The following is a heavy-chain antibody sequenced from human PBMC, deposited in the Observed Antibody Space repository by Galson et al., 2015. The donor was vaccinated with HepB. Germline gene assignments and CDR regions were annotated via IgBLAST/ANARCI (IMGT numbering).Heavy chain of an antibody. CDR3: ARGEWAAPHAFDI. CDR2: IYYSGST. CDR1: GGSISSYY. J-gene: IGHJ3*02. D-gene: IGHD3-3*01. Sequence: ETLSLTCTVSGGSISSYYWSWIRQPPGKGLEWIGYIYYSGSTNYNPSLKSRVTISVDTSKNQFSLKLSSVTAADTAVYYCARGEWAAPHAFDIWGQGTMVTVSS. V-gene: IGHV4-59*01.